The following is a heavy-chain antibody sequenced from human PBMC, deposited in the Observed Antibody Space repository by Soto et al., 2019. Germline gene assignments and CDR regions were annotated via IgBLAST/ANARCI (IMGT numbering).Heavy chain of an antibody. CDR3: AAVEGHHTGSGSYLSPWDYYGMDV. Sequence: QMQLVQSGPEVKKPGTSVKVSCKASGFTFTSSAVQWVRLARGQRLVWIGWIVVGSGNTNYAQKFQERVTITRDMSTSTAYEELSSLRSEDTAVYYCAAVEGHHTGSGSYLSPWDYYGMDVWGQGTTVTVSS. V-gene: IGHV1-58*01. CDR1: GFTFTSSA. J-gene: IGHJ6*02. CDR2: IVVGSGNT. D-gene: IGHD3-10*01.